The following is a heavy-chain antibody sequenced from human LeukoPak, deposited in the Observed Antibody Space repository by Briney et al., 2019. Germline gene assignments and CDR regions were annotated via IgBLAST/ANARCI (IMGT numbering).Heavy chain of an antibody. CDR1: GFTFSSYA. J-gene: IGHJ4*02. D-gene: IGHD3-3*01. CDR2: TISNNNYK. CDR3: ARALGDDFWSGYSDS. Sequence: GGSLRLSCAASGFTFSSYAMNWVRQAPGKGLEWVSSTISNNNYKYYADSVKGRFTISRDNAKNSLYLQMDSLRAEDTAVYYCARALGDDFWSGYSDSWGQGTLVTVSS. V-gene: IGHV3-21*01.